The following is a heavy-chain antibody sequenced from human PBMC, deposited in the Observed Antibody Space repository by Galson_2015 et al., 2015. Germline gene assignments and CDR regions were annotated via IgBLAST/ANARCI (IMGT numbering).Heavy chain of an antibody. CDR3: ERRGSIAVPGTIDY. Sequence: SLRLSCAASGFTFSTYAMHWARQAPGKGLEWVAVISYDGSDKYYVDSVRGRFTISRDNSKNTLYLQMNSLRAEDTAVYYCERRGSIAVPGTIDYWGQGTLVTVSS. CDR1: GFTFSTYA. CDR2: ISYDGSDK. V-gene: IGHV3-30*01. J-gene: IGHJ4*02. D-gene: IGHD6-19*01.